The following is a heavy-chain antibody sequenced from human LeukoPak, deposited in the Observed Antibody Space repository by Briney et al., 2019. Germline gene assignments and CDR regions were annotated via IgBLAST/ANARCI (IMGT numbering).Heavy chain of an antibody. D-gene: IGHD2-2*01. CDR2: IIPIFGTA. CDR1: GGTFSSYA. J-gene: IGHJ4*02. Sequence: ASVTVSCTASGGTFSSYAISWVRQAPGQGLEWMGGIIPIFGTANYAQKFQGRVTITADESTSTAYMELSSLRSEDTAVYYCARLEGPAGDSNFDYWGQGTLVTVSS. V-gene: IGHV1-69*13. CDR3: ARLEGPAGDSNFDY.